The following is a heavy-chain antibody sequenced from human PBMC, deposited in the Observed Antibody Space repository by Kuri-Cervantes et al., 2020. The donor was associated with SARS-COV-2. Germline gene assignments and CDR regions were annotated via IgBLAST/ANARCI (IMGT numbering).Heavy chain of an antibody. CDR1: GFNFSRTD. CDR3: AKDRGCVQDF. J-gene: IGHJ4*02. V-gene: IGHV3-30*18. CDR2: ISQDGKNK. D-gene: IGHD2-21*01. Sequence: GESLKISCGASGFNFSRTDMHWVRQAPGKGLEWVAVISQDGKNKKCIASGKGRFTISRDNSQNTLYLHMKSLRSEDTAMYYCAKDRGCVQDFWGQGTLVTVSS.